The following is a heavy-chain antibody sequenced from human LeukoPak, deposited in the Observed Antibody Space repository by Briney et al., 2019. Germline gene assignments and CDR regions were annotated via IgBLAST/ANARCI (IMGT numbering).Heavy chain of an antibody. V-gene: IGHV1-69*13. CDR3: ARDRARLYYYGSGSYRYYGMDV. Sequence: SVKVSCKASGGTFSSYAISWVRQAPGQGLEWMGGIVPIFGTANYAQKFQGRVTITADESTSTAYMELSSLRSEDTAVYYCARDRARLYYYGSGSYRYYGMDVWGQGTTVTVSS. CDR1: GGTFSSYA. J-gene: IGHJ6*02. D-gene: IGHD3-10*01. CDR2: IVPIFGTA.